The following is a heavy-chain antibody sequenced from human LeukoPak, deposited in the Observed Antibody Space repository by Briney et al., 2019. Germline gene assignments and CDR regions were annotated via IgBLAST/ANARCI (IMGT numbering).Heavy chain of an antibody. CDR2: ISAYSGNT. J-gene: IGHJ6*02. CDR3: ARLVTIFGDGMDV. CDR1: GYTFTSYG. Sequence: GASVKVSCKASGYTFTSYGISWVRQAPGQGLEWMGWISAYSGNTNYAQKLQGRVTMTTGTSTSTAYMELRSLRSDDTAVYYCARLVTIFGDGMDVWGQGTTVTVSS. D-gene: IGHD3-3*01. V-gene: IGHV1-18*01.